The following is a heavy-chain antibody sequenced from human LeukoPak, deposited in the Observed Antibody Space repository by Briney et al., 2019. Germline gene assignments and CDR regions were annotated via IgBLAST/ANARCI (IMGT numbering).Heavy chain of an antibody. CDR2: ISNSGSTI. Sequence: PGGSLRPSWAASGFTFSSYEMNWVRQAAGKGLEWVSYISNSGSTIYYADSVKGRSTISRDNAKNSLYLQMNSLRAEDTAVYYCARDYGGSSPFDYWGQGTLVTVSS. J-gene: IGHJ4*02. V-gene: IGHV3-48*03. CDR3: ARDYGGSSPFDY. CDR1: GFTFSSYE. D-gene: IGHD4-23*01.